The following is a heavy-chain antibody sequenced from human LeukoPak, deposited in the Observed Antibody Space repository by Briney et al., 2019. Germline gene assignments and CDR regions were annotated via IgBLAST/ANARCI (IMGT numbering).Heavy chain of an antibody. CDR1: GFTFSSYG. V-gene: IGHV3-23*01. CDR3: AKDRGGSSELGDAFDV. J-gene: IGHJ3*01. Sequence: PGGSLRLSCAASGFTFSSYGMSWVRQPPGKGLEWVSAISGSGGSTYCADSVKGRFTISRDNSKNTLYLQMNSLRVEDTALYYCAKDRGGSSELGDAFDVWGQGTMVRVSS. D-gene: IGHD1-26*01. CDR2: ISGSGGST.